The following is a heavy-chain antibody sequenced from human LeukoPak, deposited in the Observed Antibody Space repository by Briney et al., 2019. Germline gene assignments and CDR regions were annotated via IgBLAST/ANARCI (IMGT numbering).Heavy chain of an antibody. CDR2: IYYSGST. D-gene: IGHD5-18*01. CDR3: ASSRGYSYGRYGY. J-gene: IGHJ4*02. CDR1: GGSISSYY. V-gene: IGHV4-59*01. Sequence: SETLSLTCTVSGGSISSYYWSCIRQPPGKGLEWIGYIYYSGSTNYNPSLKSRVTISVDTSKNQFSPKLSSVTAADTAVYYCASSRGYSYGRYGYWGQGTLVTVSS.